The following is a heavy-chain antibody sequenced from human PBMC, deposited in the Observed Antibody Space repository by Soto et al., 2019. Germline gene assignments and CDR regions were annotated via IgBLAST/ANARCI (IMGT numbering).Heavy chain of an antibody. CDR3: AKDLGDFWSGYYKTYYGMDV. J-gene: IGHJ6*02. CDR2: ISYDGSNK. Sequence: GGSLRLSCAASGFTFSSYGMHWVRQAPGKGLEWVAVISYDGSNKYYADSVKGRFTISRDNSKNTLYLQMNSLRAEDTAVYYCAKDLGDFWSGYYKTYYGMDVWGQGTTVTVSS. V-gene: IGHV3-30*18. CDR1: GFTFSSYG. D-gene: IGHD3-3*01.